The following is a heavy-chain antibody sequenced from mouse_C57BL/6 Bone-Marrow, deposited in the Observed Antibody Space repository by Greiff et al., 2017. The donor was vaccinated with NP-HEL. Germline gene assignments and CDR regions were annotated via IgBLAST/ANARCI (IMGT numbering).Heavy chain of an antibody. V-gene: IGHV1-74*01. CDR1: GYTFTSYW. J-gene: IGHJ4*01. Sequence: QVQLQQPGAELVKPGASVKVSCKASGYTFTSYWMHWVKQRPGQGLEWIGRLHPSDSDTNYNQKFKGKATLTVDKSSSTAYMQLSSLTSEDSAVYYCAIGVYYYGSSLAMDYWGQGTSVTVSS. CDR3: AIGVYYYGSSLAMDY. D-gene: IGHD1-1*01. CDR2: LHPSDSDT.